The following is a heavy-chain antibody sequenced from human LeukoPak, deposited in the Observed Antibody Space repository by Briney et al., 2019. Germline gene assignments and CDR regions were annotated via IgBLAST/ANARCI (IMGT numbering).Heavy chain of an antibody. J-gene: IGHJ3*02. D-gene: IGHD6-19*01. CDR2: INHSGST. V-gene: IGHV4-34*01. CDR1: GGSFSGYY. CDR3: ARPYSSGWYGAFDI. Sequence: PSETLSLTCAVYGGSFSGYYWSWIRQPPGKGLEWIGEINHSGSTNYNPSLKSRVTISVGTSKNQFSLKLSSVTAADTAVYYCARPYSSGWYGAFDIWGQGTMVTVSS.